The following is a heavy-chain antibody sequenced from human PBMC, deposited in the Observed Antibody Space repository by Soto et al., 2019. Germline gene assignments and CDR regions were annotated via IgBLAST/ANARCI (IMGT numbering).Heavy chain of an antibody. CDR2: ISYDGSNK. CDR1: GFTFSSYA. Sequence: QVPLVESGGGVVQPGRSLRLSCAASGFTFSSYAMHWVRQAPGKGLEWVAVISYDGSNKYYADSVKGRFTISRDNSKNTLYLQMNSLRAEDTAVYYCARGVGVWFGELLPPYGMDVWGQGTTVTVSS. CDR3: ARGVGVWFGELLPPYGMDV. D-gene: IGHD3-10*01. V-gene: IGHV3-30-3*01. J-gene: IGHJ6*02.